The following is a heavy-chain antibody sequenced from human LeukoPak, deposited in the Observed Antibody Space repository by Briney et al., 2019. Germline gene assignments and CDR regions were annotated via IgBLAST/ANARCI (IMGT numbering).Heavy chain of an antibody. D-gene: IGHD3-22*01. CDR1: GFTVSSNY. CDR3: ARTSIDYYYDSSGYYLEY. V-gene: IGHV3-53*01. Sequence: PGGSLRLSCAASGFTVSSNYMSWVRQAPGKGLEWVSVIYSGGSTYYADSVKGRFTISRDSSKNTLYLQMNSLRAEDTVVYYCARTSIDYYYDSSGYYLEYWGQGTLVTVSS. J-gene: IGHJ4*02. CDR2: IYSGGST.